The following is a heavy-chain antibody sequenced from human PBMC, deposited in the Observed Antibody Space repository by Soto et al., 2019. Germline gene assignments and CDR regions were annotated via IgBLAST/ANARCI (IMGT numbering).Heavy chain of an antibody. J-gene: IGHJ3*02. CDR3: ARDLVGATIPDAFDI. Sequence: QVQLQESGPGLVKPSQTLSLTCTVSGGSISSGDYYWSWIRQPPGKGLEWIGYISYSGSTYYNPSLKSRVTISVDTSKNQFSLKLSSVTAADTAVYYCARDLVGATIPDAFDIWGQGTMVTVSS. V-gene: IGHV4-30-4*01. D-gene: IGHD1-26*01. CDR1: GGSISSGDYY. CDR2: ISYSGST.